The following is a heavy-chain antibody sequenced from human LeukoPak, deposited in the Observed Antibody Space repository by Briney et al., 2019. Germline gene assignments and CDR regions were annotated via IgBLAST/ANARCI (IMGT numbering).Heavy chain of an antibody. CDR3: ARDCSASSSDYYPLGY. V-gene: IGHV4-34*01. D-gene: IGHD3-22*01. J-gene: IGHJ4*02. CDR1: GGSFSGYY. Sequence: SETLSLTCAVYGGSFSGYYWSWIRQPPGKGLEWIGEINHSGSTNYNPSLKSRVTISVDTSKNQFSLKLSSVTAADTAVYYCARDCSASSSDYYPLGYWGQGTLVTVSS. CDR2: INHSGST.